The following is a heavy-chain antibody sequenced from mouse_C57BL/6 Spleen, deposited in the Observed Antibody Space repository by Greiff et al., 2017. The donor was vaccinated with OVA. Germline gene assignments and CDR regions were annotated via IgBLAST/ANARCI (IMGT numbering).Heavy chain of an antibody. J-gene: IGHJ2*01. D-gene: IGHD1-1*01. V-gene: IGHV3-6*01. CDR2: ISYDGSN. CDR3: ARDLLRLYFDY. Sequence: EVKLEESGPGLVKPSQSLSLTCSVTGYSITSGYYWNWIRQFPGNKLEWMGYISYDGSNNYNPSLKNRISITRVTSKNQFFLKLNSVTTEDTATYYCARDLLRLYFDYWGQGTTLTVSS. CDR1: GYSITSGYY.